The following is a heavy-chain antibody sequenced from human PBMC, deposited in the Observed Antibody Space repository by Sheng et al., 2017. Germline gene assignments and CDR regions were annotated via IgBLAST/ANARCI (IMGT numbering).Heavy chain of an antibody. CDR2: MNPNSGNT. Sequence: QVQLVQSGAEVKKPGASVKVSCKASGYTFTSYDINWVRQATGQGLEWMGWMNPNSGNTGYAQKFQGRVTMTRNTSISTAYMELSSLRVRRTTTSCIYCARGGYESAWYWVYWGQGTLVTVSS. J-gene: IGHJ4*02. CDR1: GYTFTSYD. D-gene: IGHD6-19*01. CDR3: ARGGYESAWYWVY. V-gene: IGHV1-8*01.